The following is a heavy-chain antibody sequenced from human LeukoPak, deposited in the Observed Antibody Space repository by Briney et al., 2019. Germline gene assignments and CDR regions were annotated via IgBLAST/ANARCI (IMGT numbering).Heavy chain of an antibody. CDR3: AKASYYYASSAYYFSY. J-gene: IGHJ4*02. CDR2: ISYDGSNK. V-gene: IGHV3-30*18. Sequence: GRSLRLSCAASGFTFSSYGMHWVRQAPGKGLEWGAVISYDGSNKYYADSVKGRFTISRDNSKNTLYLQMNSLRAEDTAVYYCAKASYYYASSAYYFSYWGQGTLVTVSS. D-gene: IGHD3-22*01. CDR1: GFTFSSYG.